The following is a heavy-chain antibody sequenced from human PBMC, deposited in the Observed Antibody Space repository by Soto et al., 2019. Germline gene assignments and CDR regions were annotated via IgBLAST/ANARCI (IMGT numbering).Heavy chain of an antibody. J-gene: IGHJ6*02. CDR2: INSDGSST. Sequence: GGSLRLSCAASAFAFNNYWMHWVRQAPGKGLVWVSRINSDGSSTSYADSVKGRFTISRDSAKNTLYLQMNSLRAEDTAVYFCARTYYYYDMDVWGQGTTVTVSS. V-gene: IGHV3-74*01. CDR3: ARTYYYYDMDV. CDR1: AFAFNNYW.